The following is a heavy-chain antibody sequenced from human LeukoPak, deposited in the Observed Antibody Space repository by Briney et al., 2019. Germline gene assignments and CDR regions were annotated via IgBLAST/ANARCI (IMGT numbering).Heavy chain of an antibody. D-gene: IGHD3-10*01. V-gene: IGHV3-23*01. Sequence: GGPLRLSCAASGFTFSSYAMSWVRQAPGKGLEWVSAISGSGGSTYYADSVKGRFTISRDNSKNTLYLQMNSLRAEDTAVYYCAGRGSGSYFDYWGQGTLVTVSS. CDR2: ISGSGGST. J-gene: IGHJ4*02. CDR1: GFTFSSYA. CDR3: AGRGSGSYFDY.